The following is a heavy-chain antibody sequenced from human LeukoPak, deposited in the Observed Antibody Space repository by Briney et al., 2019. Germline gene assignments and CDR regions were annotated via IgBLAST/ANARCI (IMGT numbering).Heavy chain of an antibody. V-gene: IGHV3-7*01. CDR1: GFTFGNYW. D-gene: IGHD3-9*01. CDR3: ARDRLPSRYSGLDY. J-gene: IGHJ4*02. Sequence: GESLRLSCAASGFTFGNYWMSWVRQAPGKGLEWVANIKQDGSEKYYVDSVKGRFTISRDNAKNSLYLQISSLRAEDTAVYYCARDRLPSRYSGLDYWGQGTLVTVSS. CDR2: IKQDGSEK.